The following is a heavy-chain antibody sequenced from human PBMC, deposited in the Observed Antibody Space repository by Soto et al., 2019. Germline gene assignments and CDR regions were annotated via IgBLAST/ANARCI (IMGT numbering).Heavy chain of an antibody. CDR3: AKVRDSSGSYLFDY. J-gene: IGHJ4*02. Sequence: QVQLVESGGGVVQPGRSLRLSCAASGFTFRSYGMHWVRQAPGKGLEWVAGISYDGSNKYYADSVKGRFTISRDNSNNTLTLQTNSLRAEDTAVYYCAKVRDSSGSYLFDYWGQGTLVTVSS. CDR1: GFTFRSYG. CDR2: ISYDGSNK. V-gene: IGHV3-30*18. D-gene: IGHD3-22*01.